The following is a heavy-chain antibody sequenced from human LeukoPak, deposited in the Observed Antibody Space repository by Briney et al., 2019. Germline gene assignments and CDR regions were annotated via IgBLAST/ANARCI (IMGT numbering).Heavy chain of an antibody. D-gene: IGHD3-22*01. J-gene: IGHJ6*03. CDR1: GGSISSSSYY. Sequence: SETQTLTCTVSGGSISSSSYYRGWIRQPPGKGLEWIGSIYYSGSTYYNPSLKSRVTISVDTSKNQFSLKLSSVTAADTAVYYCARGPRDSSGYYPLCYYYYYMDVWGKGTTVTVSS. V-gene: IGHV4-39*01. CDR3: ARGPRDSSGYYPLCYYYYYMDV. CDR2: IYYSGST.